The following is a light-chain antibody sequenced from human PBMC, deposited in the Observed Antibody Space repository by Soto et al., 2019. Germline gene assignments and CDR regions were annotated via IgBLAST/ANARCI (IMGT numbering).Light chain of an antibody. CDR3: QQYIRYWT. CDR2: DAS. Sequence: DNGKTLSPAARCATKKERVTITCRASQSLDNCLAWYQQKPGKAPKLLIYDASSLESGVPSRFSGSGSETEFTLTISSLLPDDFATYYCQQYIRYWT. CDR1: QSLDNC. V-gene: IGKV1-5*01. J-gene: IGKJ1*01.